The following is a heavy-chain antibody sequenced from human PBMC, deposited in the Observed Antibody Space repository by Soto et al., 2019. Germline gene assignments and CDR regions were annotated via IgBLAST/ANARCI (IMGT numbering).Heavy chain of an antibody. CDR2: IVVGSGNT. J-gene: IGHJ6*03. Sequence: GASVKVSCKASGFTFTSSAMQWVRQARGQSLEWIGWIVVGSGNTNYAQKFQERVTITRDMSTSTAYMELSSLRSEDTAVYYCAAASIEAYYDFWSGYPLVDVWGKGTTVTVS. V-gene: IGHV1-58*02. CDR1: GFTFTSSA. CDR3: AAASIEAYYDFWSGYPLVDV. D-gene: IGHD3-3*01.